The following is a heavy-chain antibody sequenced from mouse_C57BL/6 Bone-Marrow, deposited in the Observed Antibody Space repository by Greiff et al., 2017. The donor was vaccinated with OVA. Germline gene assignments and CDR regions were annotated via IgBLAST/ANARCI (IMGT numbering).Heavy chain of an antibody. CDR3: ARSGFPWFAY. J-gene: IGHJ3*01. D-gene: IGHD3-1*01. V-gene: IGHV1-64*01. Sequence: QVQLQQSGAELVKPGASVKLSCKASGYTFTSYWMHWVKQRPGQGLEWIGMIHPNSGSTNYNEKFKSKATLTVDKSPSTAYMQLSSLTSEDSAVYYCARSGFPWFAYWGQGTLVTVSA. CDR2: IHPNSGST. CDR1: GYTFTSYW.